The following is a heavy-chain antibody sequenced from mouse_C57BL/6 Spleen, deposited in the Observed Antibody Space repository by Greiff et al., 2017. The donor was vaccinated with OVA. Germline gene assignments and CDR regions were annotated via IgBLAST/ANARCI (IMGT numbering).Heavy chain of an antibody. V-gene: IGHV1-64*01. CDR3: ARPALSYAMDY. Sequence: QVQLQQPGAELVKPGASVKLSCKASGYTFTSYWMHWVKQRPGQGLEWIGMIHPNSGSTNYNEKFKSKATLTVDKSSSTAYMQLSSLTSEDSAVYYCARPALSYAMDYWGQGTSVTVSS. J-gene: IGHJ4*01. D-gene: IGHD6-2*01. CDR1: GYTFTSYW. CDR2: IHPNSGST.